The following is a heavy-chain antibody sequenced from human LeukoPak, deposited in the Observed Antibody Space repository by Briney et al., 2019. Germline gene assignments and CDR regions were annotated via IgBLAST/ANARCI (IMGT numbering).Heavy chain of an antibody. CDR3: ARLGWDPGYSSS. V-gene: IGHV1-69*05. Sequence: SVKVSCKASGGTFSSYAISWVRQAPGQGLEWMGGIIPIFGTANYAQKFQGRVTITTDESTSTAYMELSSLRSEDTAVYYCARLGWDPGYSSSWGQGTLVTVSS. J-gene: IGHJ4*02. CDR1: GGTFSSYA. CDR2: IIPIFGTA. D-gene: IGHD6-13*01.